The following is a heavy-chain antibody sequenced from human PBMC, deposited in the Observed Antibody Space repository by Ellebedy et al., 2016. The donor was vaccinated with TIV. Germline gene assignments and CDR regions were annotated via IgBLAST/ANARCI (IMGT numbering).Heavy chain of an antibody. CDR1: GYTFTGDY. CDR3: ARAPYSNQLHY. D-gene: IGHD6-13*01. V-gene: IGHV1-2*02. Sequence: ASVKVSCXASGYTFTGDYMHWVRQAPGQGLEWMAWIDPNSGGTNYAQKFQGRVTMTRDTSISTAYMEVSRLRSDDTAVYYCARAPYSNQLHYWGQGTLVTVSS. CDR2: IDPNSGGT. J-gene: IGHJ4*02.